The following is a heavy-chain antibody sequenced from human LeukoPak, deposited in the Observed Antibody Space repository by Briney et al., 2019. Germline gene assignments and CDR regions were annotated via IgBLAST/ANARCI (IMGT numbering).Heavy chain of an antibody. D-gene: IGHD6-13*01. Sequence: GGSLRLSCAASGFTFSSFTLHWVRQAPGKGLEWVALISYDGSNYYADSVKGRFTISRDNSKNTLHLLMNSLRAEDTAVYYCTAGAYSSSWYAYWGQGTLVTVSS. J-gene: IGHJ4*02. CDR3: TAGAYSSSWYAY. V-gene: IGHV3-30*04. CDR1: GFTFSSFT. CDR2: ISYDGSN.